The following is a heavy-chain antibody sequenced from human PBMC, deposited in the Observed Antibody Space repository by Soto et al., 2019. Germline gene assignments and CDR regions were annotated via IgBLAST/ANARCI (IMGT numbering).Heavy chain of an antibody. J-gene: IGHJ6*02. CDR1: GDSIGNDY. Sequence: PSETLSLTCSVSGDSIGNDYWSWMRQPPGKELEWIGYIHYTGSSNYNPSLKSRVTISVDTSKNQFSLKLRSVTAGDTAVYYCARSRVWDGYKYYYGMDVWGQGTTVTVSS. CDR2: IHYTGSS. CDR3: ARSRVWDGYKYYYGMDV. D-gene: IGHD6-25*01. V-gene: IGHV4-59*08.